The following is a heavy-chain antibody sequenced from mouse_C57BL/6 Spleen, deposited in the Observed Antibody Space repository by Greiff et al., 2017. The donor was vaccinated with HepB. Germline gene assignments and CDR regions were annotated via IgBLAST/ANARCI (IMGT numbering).Heavy chain of an antibody. Sequence: EVQGVESGGGLVKPGGSLKLSCAASGFTFSDYGMHWVRQAPEKGLEWVAYISSGSSTIYYADTVKGRFTSSRDNAKNPRFLQMTSLRSEDTAMYYCARDYGKLFDYWGQGTTLTVPS. CDR3: ARDYGKLFDY. D-gene: IGHD1-1*01. J-gene: IGHJ2*01. CDR1: GFTFSDYG. CDR2: ISSGSSTI. V-gene: IGHV5-17*01.